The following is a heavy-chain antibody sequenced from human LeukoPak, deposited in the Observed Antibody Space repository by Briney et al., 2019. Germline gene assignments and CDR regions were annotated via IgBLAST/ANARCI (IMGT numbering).Heavy chain of an antibody. J-gene: IGHJ5*02. CDR1: GFTFSSYW. CDR3: ARDFWSGRYHSNWFDA. V-gene: IGHV3-48*02. CDR2: ISSSSATI. Sequence: PGGSLRLSCAASGFTFSSYWMSWVRQAPGKGLEWVSYISSSSATIYYADSVKGRFTISRDNAHNSLYLQMNSLRDEDTAVYYCARDFWSGRYHSNWFDAWGQGVLVTVSS. D-gene: IGHD3-3*01.